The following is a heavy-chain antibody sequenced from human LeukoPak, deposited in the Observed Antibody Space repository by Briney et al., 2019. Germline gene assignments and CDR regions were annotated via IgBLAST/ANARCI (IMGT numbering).Heavy chain of an antibody. CDR1: GDSISSYS. Sequence: SVTLSLTCTGSGDSISSYSWTWIRQPPGKGLEWIGFISYSGSTRYNASFESRVTISIDTSNNHFSMKLTSVTAADTARYYCARVGRGVHTWGSYSFDQWGQGALVTVSS. CDR3: ARVGRGVHTWGSYSFDQ. D-gene: IGHD3-16*01. V-gene: IGHV4-59*01. J-gene: IGHJ4*02. CDR2: ISYSGST.